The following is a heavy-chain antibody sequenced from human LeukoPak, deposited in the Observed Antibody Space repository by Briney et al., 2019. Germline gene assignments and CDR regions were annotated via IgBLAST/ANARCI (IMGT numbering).Heavy chain of an antibody. D-gene: IGHD1-1*01. J-gene: IGHJ4*01. CDR3: ARDSRYNSNGGFDY. CDR1: GGSISSYY. Sequence: PSETLSLTCTVSGGSISSYYWSWSRQPAGKGLEWIGRIYTSGSTNYNPSLKSRVTMSLDTSKNQFSLKLSSVTAADTAVYYCARDSRYNSNGGFDYWGQGTLVSVSS. V-gene: IGHV4-4*07. CDR2: IYTSGST.